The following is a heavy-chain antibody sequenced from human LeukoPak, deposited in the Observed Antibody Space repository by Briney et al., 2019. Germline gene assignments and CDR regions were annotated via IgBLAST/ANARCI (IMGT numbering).Heavy chain of an antibody. Sequence: GGSLRLSCAASGFTFSSSAMSWVRQAPGKGLEWVSAISGSGGSTYYADSVKGRFTISRDISKNTLYLQMNSLRAEDTAVYYCAKDGSSGYLAYFDYWGQGTLVTVSS. V-gene: IGHV3-23*01. CDR1: GFTFSSSA. CDR2: ISGSGGST. D-gene: IGHD3-22*01. CDR3: AKDGSSGYLAYFDY. J-gene: IGHJ4*02.